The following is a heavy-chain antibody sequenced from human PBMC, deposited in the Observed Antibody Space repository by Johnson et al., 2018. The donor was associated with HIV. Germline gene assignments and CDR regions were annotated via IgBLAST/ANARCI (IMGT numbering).Heavy chain of an antibody. V-gene: IGHV3-20*04. D-gene: IGHD2-8*02. CDR2: ISWNGGST. Sequence: QLVESGGGVVQPGGSLRLSCVGSGFTFDDYALSWVRQLPGKGLEWVSGISWNGGSTAYADSVKGRFTISRDNAKNSLYLQMHSLRVEDTASYYCARDLVGSPRAFDIWGQGTMVTISS. CDR3: ARDLVGSPRAFDI. J-gene: IGHJ3*02. CDR1: GFTFDDYA.